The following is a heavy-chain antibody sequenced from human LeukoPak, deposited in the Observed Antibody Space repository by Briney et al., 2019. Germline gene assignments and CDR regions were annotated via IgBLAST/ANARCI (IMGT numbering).Heavy chain of an antibody. CDR3: AKVETSGGANCYALDY. CDR2: ISGSDGST. CDR1: GFTLSSYA. Sequence: GGSLRLSCAASGFTLSSYAMTWVRQAPDKGLEWVSAISGSDGSTYYADSVKGRFTISRDDSQNTLYLQMNSLSAEDTAVYYCAKVETSGGANCYALDYWGQGTLVTVSS. J-gene: IGHJ4*02. V-gene: IGHV3-23*01. D-gene: IGHD2-2*01.